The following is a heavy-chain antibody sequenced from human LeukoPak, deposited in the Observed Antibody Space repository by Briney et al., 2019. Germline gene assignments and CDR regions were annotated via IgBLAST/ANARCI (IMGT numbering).Heavy chain of an antibody. CDR2: INPDSGGT. V-gene: IGHV1-2*02. CDR3: ARDSLSYAYYYYMDV. CDR1: GYTFTSYA. J-gene: IGHJ6*03. Sequence: ASVKVSCKASGYTFTSYAMNWVRQAPGQGLEWMGWINPDSGGTYYAQKFQGRVTMTRDTSISTAYMEPSRLRSDDTAVYYCARDSLSYAYYYYMDVWGKGTTVTVSS. D-gene: IGHD5-18*01.